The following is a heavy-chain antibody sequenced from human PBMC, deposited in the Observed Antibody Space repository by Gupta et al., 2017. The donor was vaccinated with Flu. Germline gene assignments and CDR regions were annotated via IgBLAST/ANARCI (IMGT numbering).Heavy chain of an antibody. Sequence: SLTCTVPGGSISSYYWSWIRQPAGKGLEWIGYIYYSGSTNYNPSLKSRVTISVDTSKNQFSLKLSSVTAADTAVYYCARGYDTIDYWGQGTLVTVSS. CDR2: IYYSGST. CDR1: GGSISSYY. V-gene: IGHV4-59*01. D-gene: IGHD3-22*01. CDR3: ARGYDTIDY. J-gene: IGHJ4*02.